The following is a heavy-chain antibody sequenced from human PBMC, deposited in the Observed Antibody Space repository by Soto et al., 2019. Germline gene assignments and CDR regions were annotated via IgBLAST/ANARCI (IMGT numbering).Heavy chain of an antibody. CDR2: ISAYNGNT. J-gene: IGHJ5*02. CDR1: GYTFTSCG. Sequence: ASVKVSCKASGYTFTSCGISWVRQAPGQGLEWMGWISAYNGNTNYAQKPQGRVTMTTDTSTSTAYMELRSLRSDDTAVYYCARSVAGTEDVVWFDPWGQGTLVTVSS. V-gene: IGHV1-18*01. CDR3: ARSVAGTEDVVWFDP. D-gene: IGHD6-19*01.